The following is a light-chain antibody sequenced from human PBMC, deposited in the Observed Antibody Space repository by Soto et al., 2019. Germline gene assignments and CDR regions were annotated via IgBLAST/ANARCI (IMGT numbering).Light chain of an antibody. Sequence: DIQMTQSPSSLSASVGDRVTITCRASQSISRNLNWYQHKPGKAPKLLIYAASSLQNGVPSRFRGGGSGTEFTLRINSLQPEDFGTYYCQQSFTTASITFGQGTRLEIK. V-gene: IGKV1-39*01. CDR1: QSISRN. CDR3: QQSFTTASIT. J-gene: IGKJ5*01. CDR2: AAS.